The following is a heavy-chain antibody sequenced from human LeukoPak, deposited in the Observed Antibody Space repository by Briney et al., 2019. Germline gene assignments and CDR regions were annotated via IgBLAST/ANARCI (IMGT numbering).Heavy chain of an antibody. CDR2: INPNSGGT. Sequence: ASVKVSCKASGYTFTGYYMHWVRQAPGQGLGWMGWINPNSGGTNYAQKFQGRVTMTRDTSISTAYMELSRLRSDDTAVYYCARGGLLDWFWSPGYYYYGMDVWGQGTTVTVSS. V-gene: IGHV1-2*02. CDR3: ARGGLLDWFWSPGYYYYGMDV. D-gene: IGHD3-3*01. CDR1: GYTFTGYY. J-gene: IGHJ6*02.